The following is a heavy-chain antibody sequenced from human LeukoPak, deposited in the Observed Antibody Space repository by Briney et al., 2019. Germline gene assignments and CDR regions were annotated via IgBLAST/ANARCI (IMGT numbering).Heavy chain of an antibody. J-gene: IGHJ4*02. Sequence: GGSLRLSCAASGFAFSSNWMHWVRQTPGKGLVWVSRINSGGSGTSYAASVEGRFTISRDNVKNTLYLQLDSLRAEDTAVYYCATSLGPLTEYWGQGTLVTVSS. CDR1: GFAFSSNW. D-gene: IGHD7-27*01. V-gene: IGHV3-74*01. CDR3: ATSLGPLTEY. CDR2: INSGGSGT.